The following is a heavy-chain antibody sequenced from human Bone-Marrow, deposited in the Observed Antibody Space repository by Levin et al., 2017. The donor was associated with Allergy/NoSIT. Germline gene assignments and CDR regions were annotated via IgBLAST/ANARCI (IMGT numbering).Heavy chain of an antibody. CDR3: AKDKEVVANYYFDY. V-gene: IGHV3-9*01. Sequence: SCAASGFTFDDYAMHWVRQAPGKGLEWVSGISWNSGSIGYADSVKGRFTISRDNAKNSLYLQMNSLRAEDTALYYCAKDKEVVANYYFDYWGQGTLVTVSS. CDR2: ISWNSGSI. D-gene: IGHD5-12*01. J-gene: IGHJ4*02. CDR1: GFTFDDYA.